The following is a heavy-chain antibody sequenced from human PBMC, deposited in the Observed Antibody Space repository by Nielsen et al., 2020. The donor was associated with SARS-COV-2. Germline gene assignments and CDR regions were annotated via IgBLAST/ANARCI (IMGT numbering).Heavy chain of an antibody. D-gene: IGHD3-9*01. CDR3: ARDPKVLTGYYPYYYYGMDV. Sequence: GSLRLSCTVSGGSISSSSYYWGWIRQPPGKGLEWIGSIYYSGSTYYNPSLKSRVTISVDTSKNQFSLKLSSVTAADTAVYYCARDPKVLTGYYPYYYYGMDVWGQGTTVTVSS. CDR1: GGSISSSSYY. J-gene: IGHJ6*02. V-gene: IGHV4-39*02. CDR2: IYYSGST.